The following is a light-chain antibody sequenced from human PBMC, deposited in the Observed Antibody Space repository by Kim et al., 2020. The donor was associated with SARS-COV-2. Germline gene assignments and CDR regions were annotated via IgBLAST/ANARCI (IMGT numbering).Light chain of an antibody. J-gene: IGKJ1*01. CDR1: QSVSSTY. V-gene: IGKV3-20*01. Sequence: PGERATLSCRASQSVSSTYLAWYQQKPGQAPRLLIHGASSRAAGIPDRFSGSASGTDFTLTIDRLEPEDFAVYYCQQYGSSPPWTFGQGTKVDIK. CDR3: QQYGSSPPWT. CDR2: GAS.